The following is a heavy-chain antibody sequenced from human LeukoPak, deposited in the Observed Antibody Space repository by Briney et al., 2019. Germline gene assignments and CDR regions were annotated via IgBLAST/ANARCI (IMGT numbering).Heavy chain of an antibody. CDR3: ARGLFLSGYLDAFDI. D-gene: IGHD3-22*01. CDR2: IYHSGST. CDR1: GYSISSGYY. J-gene: IGHJ3*02. Sequence: SETLSLTCTVSGYSISSGYYWGWIRQPPGKGLEWIGSIYHSGSTYYNPSLKSRVTISVDTSKNQFSLKLSSVTAADTAVYYCARGLFLSGYLDAFDIWGQGTVVTVSS. V-gene: IGHV4-38-2*02.